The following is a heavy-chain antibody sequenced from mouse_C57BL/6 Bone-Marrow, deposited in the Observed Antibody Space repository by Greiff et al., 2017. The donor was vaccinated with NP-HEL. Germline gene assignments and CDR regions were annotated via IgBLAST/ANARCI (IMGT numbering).Heavy chain of an antibody. CDR2: INYDGSST. V-gene: IGHV5-16*01. J-gene: IGHJ1*03. CDR3: ARDRNYGSSYWYFDV. D-gene: IGHD1-1*01. Sequence: EVQVVESEGGLVQPGSSMKLSCTASGFTFSDYYMAWVRQVPEKGLEWVANINYDGSSTYYLDSLKSRFIISRDNAKNILYLQMSSLKSEDTATYYCARDRNYGSSYWYFDVWGTGTTVTVSS. CDR1: GFTFSDYY.